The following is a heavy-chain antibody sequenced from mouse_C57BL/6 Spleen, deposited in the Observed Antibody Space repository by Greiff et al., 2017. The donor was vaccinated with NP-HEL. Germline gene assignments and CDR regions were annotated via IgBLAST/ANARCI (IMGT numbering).Heavy chain of an antibody. V-gene: IGHV3-6*01. Sequence: EVQLQESGPGLVKPSQSLSLTCSVTGYSITSGYYWNWIRQFPGNKLEWMGYISYDGSNNYNPSLKNRISITRDTSKNQFFLKLNSVTTEDTATYYCARETTVVPHNYFDYWGQGTTLTVSS. CDR1: GYSITSGYY. CDR3: ARETTVVPHNYFDY. CDR2: ISYDGSN. D-gene: IGHD1-1*01. J-gene: IGHJ2*01.